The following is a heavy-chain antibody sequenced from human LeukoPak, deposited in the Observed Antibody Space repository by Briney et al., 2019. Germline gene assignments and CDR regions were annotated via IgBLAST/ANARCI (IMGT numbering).Heavy chain of an antibody. D-gene: IGHD1-7*01. J-gene: IGHJ4*02. CDR3: ASQTGTVDY. CDR2: ISSSSSYI. Sequence: PSETLSLTCAVFGGSFSGYYWNWIRQPPGKGLEWVSSISSSSSYIYYADSVKGRFTISRDNAKNSLYLQMNSLRAEDTAVYYCASQTGTVDYWGQGTLVTVSS. V-gene: IGHV3-21*01. CDR1: GGSFSGYY.